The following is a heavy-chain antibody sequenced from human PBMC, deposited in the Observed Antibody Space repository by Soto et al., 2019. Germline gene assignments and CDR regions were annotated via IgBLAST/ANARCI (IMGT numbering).Heavy chain of an antibody. D-gene: IGHD7-27*01. CDR1: GGSISSYY. CDR3: ARDRTWDYYGMDV. CDR2: IYCSGST. J-gene: IGHJ6*02. Sequence: PSETLSLTCTVSGGSISSYYWSWIRQPPGKGLEWIGYIYCSGSTNYNPSLKSRVTISVDTSKNQFSLKLSSVTAADTAVYYCARDRTWDYYGMDVWGQGTTVTVSS. V-gene: IGHV4-59*01.